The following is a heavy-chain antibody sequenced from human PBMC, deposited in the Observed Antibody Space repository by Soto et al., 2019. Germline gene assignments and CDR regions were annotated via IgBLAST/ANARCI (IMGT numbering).Heavy chain of an antibody. Sequence: PSETLSLTCTVSGGSISSGNYYWSWIRQPPGKGLEWIGFMSYSGSTSYNASLKSRVTISVDTSKSQFSLNLSFVTAADTAMYYCATMGTPATGLYYFDNWGQGTLVTVSS. D-gene: IGHD1-7*01. J-gene: IGHJ4*02. CDR3: ATMGTPATGLYYFDN. CDR2: MSYSGST. CDR1: GGSISSGNYY. V-gene: IGHV4-30-4*01.